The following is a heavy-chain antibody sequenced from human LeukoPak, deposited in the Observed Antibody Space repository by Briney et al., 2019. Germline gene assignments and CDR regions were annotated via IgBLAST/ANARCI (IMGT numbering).Heavy chain of an antibody. J-gene: IGHJ3*02. V-gene: IGHV4-30-4*01. CDR3: ARDCSSTSCYWSDAFDI. D-gene: IGHD2-2*01. CDR2: IYHSGST. CDR1: GGSISSGDYY. Sequence: SQTLSLTCTVSGGSISSGDYYWTWIRQPPGKGLEWIGYIYHSGSTHYNSSLKSRLTISVDTSKSQFSLKLSSVTAADTAVYYCARDCSSTSCYWSDAFDIWGQGTVVTVSS.